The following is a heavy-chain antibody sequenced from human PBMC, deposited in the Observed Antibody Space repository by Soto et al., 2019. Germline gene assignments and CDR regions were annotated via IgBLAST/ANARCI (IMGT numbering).Heavy chain of an antibody. CDR2: ISYDGSNK. CDR3: ARDEDGYNTAYFDY. Sequence: QVQLVESGGGVVQPGRSLRLSCAASGFTFSSYAMHWVRQAPGKGLEWVAVISYDGSNKYYADSVKGRFTISRDNSKNTLYLQMNSLRAEDTAVYYCARDEDGYNTAYFDYWGQGTLVTVSS. J-gene: IGHJ4*02. V-gene: IGHV3-30-3*01. CDR1: GFTFSSYA. D-gene: IGHD5-12*01.